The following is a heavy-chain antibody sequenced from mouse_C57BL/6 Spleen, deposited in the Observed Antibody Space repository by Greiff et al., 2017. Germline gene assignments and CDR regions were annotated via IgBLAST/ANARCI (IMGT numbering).Heavy chain of an antibody. CDR1: GYSFTGYY. J-gene: IGHJ4*01. CDR2: INPSTGGT. Sequence: VQLKQSGPELVKPGASVKISCKASGYSFTGYYMNWVKQSPEKSLEWIGEINPSTGGTTYNQKFKAKATLTVDKSSSTAYMQLKILTSEDSAVYYCARPFTTVVPYAMDYWGQGTSVTVSS. CDR3: ARPFTTVVPYAMDY. V-gene: IGHV1-42*01. D-gene: IGHD1-1*01.